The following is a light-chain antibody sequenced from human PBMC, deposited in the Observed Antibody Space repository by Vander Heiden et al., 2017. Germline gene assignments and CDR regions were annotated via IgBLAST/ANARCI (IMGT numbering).Light chain of an antibody. CDR1: ALPKQY. CDR3: QSADSSGTYV. J-gene: IGLJ1*01. Sequence: SYELPQPPSVSVSPGQTARITCSGDALPKQYAYWYQQKPGQAPVLVIYNDSERPSGIPERFSGSSSGTTVTLTISGVQAEDEADYYCQSADSSGTYVFGTGTKVTVL. V-gene: IGLV3-25*03. CDR2: NDS.